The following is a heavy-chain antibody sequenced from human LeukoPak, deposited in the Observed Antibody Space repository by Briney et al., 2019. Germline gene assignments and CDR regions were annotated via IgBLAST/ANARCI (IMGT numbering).Heavy chain of an antibody. J-gene: IGHJ3*02. CDR2: ISSSSSYI. CDR1: GFTFSSYS. V-gene: IGHV3-21*04. D-gene: IGHD3-9*01. Sequence: GGSLRLPCAASGFTFSSYSMNWVRQAPGKGLEWVSSISSSSSYIYYADSVKGRFTISRDNAKNTLYLQMNSLRAEDTAVYYCARGYVLRYFDWLGTSDAFDIWGQGTMVTVSS. CDR3: ARGYVLRYFDWLGTSDAFDI.